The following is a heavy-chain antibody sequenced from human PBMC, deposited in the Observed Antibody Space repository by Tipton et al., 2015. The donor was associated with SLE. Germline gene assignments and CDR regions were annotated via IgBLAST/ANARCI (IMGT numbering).Heavy chain of an antibody. V-gene: IGHV4-59*01. J-gene: IGHJ3*02. CDR2: IYYSGST. Sequence: TLSLTCTVPGGSISSYYWSWIRQPPGKGLEWIGYIYYSGSTNYNPSLKSRVTISVDTSKNQFSLKLSSVTAADTAVYYCARGGTTVTTAFDIWGQGTMVTVSS. CDR1: GGSISSYY. D-gene: IGHD4-17*01. CDR3: ARGGTTVTTAFDI.